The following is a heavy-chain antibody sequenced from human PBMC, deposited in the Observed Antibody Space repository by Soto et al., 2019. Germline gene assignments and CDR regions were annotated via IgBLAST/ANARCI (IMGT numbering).Heavy chain of an antibody. CDR1: GGSINNGGYS. V-gene: IGHV4-30-2*01. CDR2: IYPGGRT. D-gene: IGHD1-26*01. Sequence: QLQLQESGSGLVKPSQTLNLTCAVSGGSINNGGYSWSWIRQPPGKGLEWTGDIYPGGRTSYNPSLKSRVTISVDRSENRFFLNVTSVTAADTAVYYCARRGTYYFDSWGQGTLVTVSS. CDR3: ARRGTYYFDS. J-gene: IGHJ4*02.